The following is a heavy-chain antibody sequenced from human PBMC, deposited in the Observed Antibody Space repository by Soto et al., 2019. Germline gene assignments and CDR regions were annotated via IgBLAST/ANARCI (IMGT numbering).Heavy chain of an antibody. D-gene: IGHD4-17*01. V-gene: IGHV3-21*01. CDR1: GFTFSSYS. Sequence: EVQLVESGGGLVKPGGSLRLSCAASGFTFSSYSMNWVRQAPGKGLEWVSSISSSSSYIYYADSVKGRFTISRDNAKNSLYLQMNSLRAEDTAVYYCAIDSYGDYPFIRPFDYWGQGTLVTVSS. CDR2: ISSSSSYI. CDR3: AIDSYGDYPFIRPFDY. J-gene: IGHJ4*02.